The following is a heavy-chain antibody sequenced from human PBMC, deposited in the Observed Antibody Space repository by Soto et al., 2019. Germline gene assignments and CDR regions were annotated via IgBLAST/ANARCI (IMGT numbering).Heavy chain of an antibody. V-gene: IGHV1-18*04. J-gene: IGHJ5*02. D-gene: IGHD3-10*01. Sequence: ASVKVSCKASGYTFTSYGISWVRQAPGQGLEWMGWISAYNGNTNYAQKLQGRATMTTDTSTSTAYMELRSLRSDDTAVYYCARDGFTYYYGSGSYLPWFDPWGQGTLVTSPQ. CDR3: ARDGFTYYYGSGSYLPWFDP. CDR2: ISAYNGNT. CDR1: GYTFTSYG.